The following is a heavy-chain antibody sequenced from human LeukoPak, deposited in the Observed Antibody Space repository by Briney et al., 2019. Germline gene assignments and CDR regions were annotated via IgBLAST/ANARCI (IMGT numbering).Heavy chain of an antibody. D-gene: IGHD5-18*01. Sequence: GGSLRLSCAASGFTFSSYAMSWVRQAPGKGLEWVSAISGSSGSTYYAESVKGRFTFSRDNSRNTLYLQMNSLRAEDTAVYYCAKDRGYSFDYWGQGALVTVSS. V-gene: IGHV3-23*01. CDR1: GFTFSSYA. J-gene: IGHJ4*02. CDR2: ISGSSGST. CDR3: AKDRGYSFDY.